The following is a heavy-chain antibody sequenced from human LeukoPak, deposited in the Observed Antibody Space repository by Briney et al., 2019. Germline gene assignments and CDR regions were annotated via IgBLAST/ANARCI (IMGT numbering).Heavy chain of an antibody. CDR2: ISNDGGGT. V-gene: IGHV3-23*01. CDR1: GIIFNNFG. D-gene: IGHD3-22*01. Sequence: PGGSLRLSCTASGIIFNNFGLMWVRQAPGKGLEWVSAISNDGGGTTYADFVKGRFTISRDNSKNTLFLQMNSLRAEDTALYYCAKGSSGYFADLWGQGTLVTVSS. CDR3: AKGSSGYFADL. J-gene: IGHJ5*02.